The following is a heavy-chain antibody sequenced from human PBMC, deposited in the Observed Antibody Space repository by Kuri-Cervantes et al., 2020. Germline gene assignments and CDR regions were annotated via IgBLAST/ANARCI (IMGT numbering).Heavy chain of an antibody. D-gene: IGHD3-10*01. CDR2: IKPDGSDE. Sequence: GESLKISCAASGFTFSSYWMSWVRQAPGKGLEWVASIKPDGSDEYYLDSVKGRFTISRDNAKNSLYLQMNSLRAEDTAVYYCARMGGVLWFGDHLNTYYFDYWGQGTLVTVSS. V-gene: IGHV3-7*01. J-gene: IGHJ4*02. CDR3: ARMGGVLWFGDHLNTYYFDY. CDR1: GFTFSSYW.